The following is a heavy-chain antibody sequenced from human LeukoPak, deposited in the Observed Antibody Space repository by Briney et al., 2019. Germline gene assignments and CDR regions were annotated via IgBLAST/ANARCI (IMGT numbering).Heavy chain of an antibody. CDR1: GYTFTGYY. V-gene: IGHV1-2*02. J-gene: IGHJ4*02. CDR3: ARDLLELRGGLDY. Sequence: ASVKVSCKASGYTFTGYYMHWVRQAPGQGLEWMGWINPNSGGTNYAQKFQGRVTMTRDTSISTAYMELSRLRSEDTAVYYCARDLLELRGGLDYWGQGTLVTVSS. CDR2: INPNSGGT. D-gene: IGHD1-7*01.